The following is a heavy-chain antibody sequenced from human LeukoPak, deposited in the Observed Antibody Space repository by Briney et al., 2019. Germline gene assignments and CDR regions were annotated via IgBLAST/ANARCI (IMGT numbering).Heavy chain of an antibody. D-gene: IGHD1-26*01. CDR1: GVSISSSSYY. V-gene: IGHV4-39*01. Sequence: SETLSLTCTVSGVSISSSSYYWNWIRQPPGKGLEWIGNIKYGGSTYYNPSLKSRVTISVDTSKNQFSLKLSSVTAADTAVFYCEIWIGGSAEIDYWGQGTLVTVSS. CDR3: EIWIGGSAEIDY. J-gene: IGHJ4*02. CDR2: IKYGGST.